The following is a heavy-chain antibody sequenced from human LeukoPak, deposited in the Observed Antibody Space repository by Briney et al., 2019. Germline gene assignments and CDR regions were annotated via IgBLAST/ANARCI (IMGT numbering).Heavy chain of an antibody. Sequence: PGGSLRLSCAASGFTFSSYSMNWVRQAPGKGLEWVSCISSSSSYIYYADSVKGRFTISRDNAKNPLYLQMNSLRVEDTAVYYCAGDCDGRTGCYVRDYWGQGTPVTVSS. CDR1: GFTFSSYS. CDR3: AGDCDGRTGCYVRDY. J-gene: IGHJ4*02. V-gene: IGHV3-21*01. CDR2: ISSSSSYI. D-gene: IGHD2-2*01.